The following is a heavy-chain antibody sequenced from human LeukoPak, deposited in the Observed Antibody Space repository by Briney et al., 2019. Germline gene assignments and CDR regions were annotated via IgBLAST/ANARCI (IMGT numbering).Heavy chain of an antibody. CDR1: GGSMSSSSYY. CDR3: VRVRGYWLVRGYLDY. J-gene: IGHJ4*02. D-gene: IGHD6-19*01. Sequence: SETLSLTCTVSGGSMSSSSYYWVWIRQSPGKGLEWIGSIYYSGANHYNPSLKSRVTMSVDTSKNQLSVKLTSVTATDTAAYYCVRVRGYWLVRGYLDYWGQGTQVTVSS. CDR2: IYYSGAN. V-gene: IGHV4-39*02.